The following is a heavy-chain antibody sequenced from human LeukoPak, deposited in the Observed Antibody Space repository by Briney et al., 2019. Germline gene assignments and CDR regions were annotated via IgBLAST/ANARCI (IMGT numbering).Heavy chain of an antibody. D-gene: IGHD1-26*01. CDR2: IYHSGST. CDR3: ARDITPVGAIPF. V-gene: IGHV4-4*02. J-gene: IGHJ4*02. CDR1: GGSISSSNW. Sequence: SETLSLTCAVSGGSISSSNWWSWVRQPPGKGLGWIGEIYHSGSTNYNPSLKSRVTISVDKSKNQFSLKLSSVTAADTAVYYCARDITPVGAIPFWGQGTLVTVSS.